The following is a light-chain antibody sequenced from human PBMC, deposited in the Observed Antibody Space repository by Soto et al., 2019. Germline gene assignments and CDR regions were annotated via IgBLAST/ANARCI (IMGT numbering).Light chain of an antibody. V-gene: IGKV1-5*03. Sequence: DIQMTQSPSTLSASVGDRVTITCRASQSISTWLVWYQQKPGKAPKLLIYKASSLESGVPSRFSGSGSGTEFTLTISSLQPDDFATYYCQQYNSVSLLTFGGGTKVDIK. J-gene: IGKJ4*01. CDR2: KAS. CDR1: QSISTW. CDR3: QQYNSVSLLT.